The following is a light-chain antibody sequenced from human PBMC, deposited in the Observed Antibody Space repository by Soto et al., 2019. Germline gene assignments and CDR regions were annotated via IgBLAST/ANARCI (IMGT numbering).Light chain of an antibody. V-gene: IGKV3-15*01. Sequence: EVVMTQSPATLSVSPGERATLSCRASQSVSSSLAWYQQKHGQAPRLLIYDASTRATGIPARSSGSGSGTEFTLTISSLQSEDFAVYYCQQYKNWPPMYTFGQGTKLEIK. J-gene: IGKJ2*01. CDR1: QSVSSS. CDR3: QQYKNWPPMYT. CDR2: DAS.